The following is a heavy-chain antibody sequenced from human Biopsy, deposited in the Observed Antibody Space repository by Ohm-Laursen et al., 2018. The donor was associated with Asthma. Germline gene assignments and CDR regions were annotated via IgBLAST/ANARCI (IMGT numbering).Heavy chain of an antibody. CDR3: ARDQGDSKFDY. Sequence: TLSLTCTFSGGFINSYFWSWIRQPPGKGLEWIVLSSYSGFRKYNPSLKSRVTISVDTSKNQLSLNLTSVIAADTAVYYRARDQGDSKFDYWGQGILVTVSS. D-gene: IGHD3-16*01. CDR2: SSYSGFR. CDR1: GGFINSYF. J-gene: IGHJ4*02. V-gene: IGHV4-59*01.